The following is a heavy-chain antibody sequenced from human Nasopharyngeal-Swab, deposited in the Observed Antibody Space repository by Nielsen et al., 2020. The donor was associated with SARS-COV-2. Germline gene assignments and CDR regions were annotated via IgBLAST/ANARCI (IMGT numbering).Heavy chain of an antibody. V-gene: IGHV4-39*07. D-gene: IGHD3-16*02. Sequence: SETLSLTCTVSGGSISSSSYYWGWIRQPPGKGLEWIGSIYYSGSTYYNPSLKSRVTISVDTSKNQFSLKLSSVTAADTAVYYCARADTFGGVIVIWGQGTLVTVSS. J-gene: IGHJ4*02. CDR2: IYYSGST. CDR1: GGSISSSSYY. CDR3: ARADTFGGVIVI.